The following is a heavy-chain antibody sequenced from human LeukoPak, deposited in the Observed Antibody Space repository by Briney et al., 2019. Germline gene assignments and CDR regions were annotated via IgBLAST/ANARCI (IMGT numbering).Heavy chain of an antibody. D-gene: IGHD3-3*01. Sequence: ATVKISCKVSGYTFTDYYMHWVQQAPGKGLEWMGLVDPEDGETIYAEKFQGRVTITADTSTDTAYMERSSLRSEDTAVYYCATNPERGVVTNDYWGQGTLVTVSS. CDR2: VDPEDGET. CDR3: ATNPERGVVTNDY. CDR1: GYTFTDYY. J-gene: IGHJ4*02. V-gene: IGHV1-69-2*01.